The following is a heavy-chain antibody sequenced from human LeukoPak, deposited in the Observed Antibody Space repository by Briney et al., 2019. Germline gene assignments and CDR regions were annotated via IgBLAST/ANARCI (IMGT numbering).Heavy chain of an antibody. CDR2: INAGNGNT. Sequence: ASVKVSCKASGYTFTSYAMHWVRQAPGQRLEWMGWINAGNGNTKYSQKFQGRVTITRDTSTSTVYMELSSLRSEDTAVYYCARPYYDSSGYSTSIAFDIWGQGTMVTVSS. D-gene: IGHD3-22*01. J-gene: IGHJ3*02. CDR3: ARPYYDSSGYSTSIAFDI. CDR1: GYTFTSYA. V-gene: IGHV1-3*01.